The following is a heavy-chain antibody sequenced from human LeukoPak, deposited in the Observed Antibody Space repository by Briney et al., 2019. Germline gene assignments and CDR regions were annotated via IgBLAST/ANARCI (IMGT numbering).Heavy chain of an antibody. CDR1: GLTVSSSY. Sequence: GGSLRLSCAASGLTVSSSYMSWVRQAPGKGLEWVSVIYSGGSTYYADSVKGRFTISRDNSKNTAYLQMNSLRAEDTAVYYCASIGGTTLAFDYWGQGTLVTVSS. CDR3: ASIGGTTLAFDY. J-gene: IGHJ4*02. D-gene: IGHD1/OR15-1a*01. CDR2: IYSGGST. V-gene: IGHV3-66*01.